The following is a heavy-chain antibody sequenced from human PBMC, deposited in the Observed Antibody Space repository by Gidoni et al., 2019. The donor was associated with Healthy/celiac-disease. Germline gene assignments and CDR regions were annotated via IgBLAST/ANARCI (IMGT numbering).Heavy chain of an antibody. D-gene: IGHD3-10*01. CDR2: INHSGST. Sequence: QVQLQQWGAGLLKPSETLSLTCAVYGGSFSGYYWSWIRQPPGKGLEWIGEINHSGSTNYNPSLKSRVTISVDTSKNQFSLKLSSVTAADTAVYYCARVRITMVRGVYYYYYGMDVWGQGTTVTVSS. J-gene: IGHJ6*02. CDR3: ARVRITMVRGVYYYYYGMDV. CDR1: GGSFSGYY. V-gene: IGHV4-34*01.